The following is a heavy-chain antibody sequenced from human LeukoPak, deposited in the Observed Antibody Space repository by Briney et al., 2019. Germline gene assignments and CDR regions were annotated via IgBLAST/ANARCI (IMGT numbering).Heavy chain of an antibody. CDR3: ATTHPKSGYSNRAVAGLLDY. D-gene: IGHD6-19*01. Sequence: GGSLRLSCAASGFTFSHYYMSWIRQARRKGLEWVSYISSSGSTIYYADSVKGRFTISRDNTKNSLYLQMNSLRAEDTAVYYCATTHPKSGYSNRAVAGLLDYWGQGTLVTVSS. V-gene: IGHV3-11*01. CDR2: ISSSGSTI. J-gene: IGHJ4*02. CDR1: GFTFSHYY.